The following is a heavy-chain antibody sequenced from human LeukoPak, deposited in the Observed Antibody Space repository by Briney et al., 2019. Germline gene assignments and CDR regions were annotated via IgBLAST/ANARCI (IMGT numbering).Heavy chain of an antibody. CDR3: ARETCTNGVCYHFDY. V-gene: IGHV4-59*01. CDR1: GGSISPYY. CDR2: IYYSGST. Sequence: SETLSLTRTVSGGSISPYYWNWIRQPPGKGVEWSGYIYYSGSTNYNPSLKSRVTISVDTSKNQFSLKLSSVTAADTAMYYCARETCTNGVCYHFDYWGQGTLVTVSS. J-gene: IGHJ4*02. D-gene: IGHD2-8*01.